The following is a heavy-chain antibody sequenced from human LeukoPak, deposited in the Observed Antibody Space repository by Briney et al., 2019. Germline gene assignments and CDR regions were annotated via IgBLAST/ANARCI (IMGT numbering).Heavy chain of an antibody. D-gene: IGHD3-22*01. J-gene: IGHJ4*02. CDR3: ARGSGYYPLDY. V-gene: IGHV3-74*01. CDR1: GFTFSSYW. Sequence: GGSLRLSCAASGFTFSSYWMHWVCQAPGKGLVWVSRINSDGSSTSYADSVKGRFTISRDNAKNTLYLQMNSLRAEDTAVYYCARGSGYYPLDYWGQGTLVTVSS. CDR2: INSDGSST.